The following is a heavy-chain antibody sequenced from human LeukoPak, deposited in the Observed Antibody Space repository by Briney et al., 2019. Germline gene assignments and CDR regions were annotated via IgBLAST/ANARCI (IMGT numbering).Heavy chain of an antibody. V-gene: IGHV3-74*01. CDR2: INSDGSST. D-gene: IGHD3-9*01. CDR3: ARDADYDILTGYLGGIDY. Sequence: GGSLRLSCAASGFTFSSYWMHWVRHAPGKGLVWVSRINSDGSSTSYADSVKGRFTISRDNAKNTLYLQMNSLRAEDTAVYYCARDADYDILTGYLGGIDYWGQGTLVTVSS. CDR1: GFTFSSYW. J-gene: IGHJ4*02.